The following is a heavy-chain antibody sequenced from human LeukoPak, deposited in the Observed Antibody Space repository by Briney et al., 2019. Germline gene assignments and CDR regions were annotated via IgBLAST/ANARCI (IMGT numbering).Heavy chain of an antibody. CDR1: GYTFSSHA. CDR3: ARDLVSAGFDI. V-gene: IGHV7-4-1*02. Sequence: ASVKVSCKAFGYTFSSHAMNWVRQAPRHGLELMGWINTNTGIPTYAQGFAGRFVFSLDTSVTTAYLQITSLKAEDTAVYYCARDLVSAGFDIWGQGTMVTVSS. J-gene: IGHJ3*02. CDR2: INTNTGIP. D-gene: IGHD6-6*01.